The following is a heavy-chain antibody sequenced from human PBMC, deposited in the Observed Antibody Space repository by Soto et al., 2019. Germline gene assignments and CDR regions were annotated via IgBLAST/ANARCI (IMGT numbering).Heavy chain of an antibody. CDR3: AREYTYGSNFFDC. D-gene: IGHD2-2*02. Sequence: QVQLQESGPGLVKPSQTLSLTCTVSGGSISSAAYYWSWIRQHPGKGLEWIGYISHSGSTYYNPSXXXXXXXXXXXXXXXXSXSLTSVTAADTAVYYCAREYTYGSNFFDCWGQGALVTVSS. CDR1: GGSISSAAYY. J-gene: IGHJ4*02. CDR2: ISHSGST. V-gene: IGHV4-31*01.